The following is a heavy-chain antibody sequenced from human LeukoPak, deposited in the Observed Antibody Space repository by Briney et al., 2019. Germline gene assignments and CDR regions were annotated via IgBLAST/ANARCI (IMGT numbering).Heavy chain of an antibody. CDR3: ARVLRYFDWSRMDV. CDR2: IYSGGST. CDR1: GFTVSSNY. Sequence: GGSLRLSCAASGFTVSSNYMSWVRQAPGKGLEWVSVIYSGGSTYYADSVKGRFTISRDNSKNTLYLQMNSLRAEDTAVYYCARVLRYFDWSRMDVWGQGTTVTVSS. D-gene: IGHD3-9*01. V-gene: IGHV3-53*01. J-gene: IGHJ6*02.